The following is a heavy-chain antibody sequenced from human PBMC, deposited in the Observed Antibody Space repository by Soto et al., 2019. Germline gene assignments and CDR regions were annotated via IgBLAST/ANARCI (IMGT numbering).Heavy chain of an antibody. V-gene: IGHV3-74*01. Sequence: EVQLVESGGGLVQPGGSLRLSCEASRGAFGGYWIHWVRQAPAKRLVLVARVTRDANDIIYSDSVKSRFSATRDNAQNMVFLQMNSLGVEHTSAYYCASGVPGYWFDNWGQGTLVTVSS. CDR3: ASGVPGYWFDN. J-gene: IGHJ5*02. CDR2: VTRDANDI. D-gene: IGHD6-25*01. CDR1: RGAFGGYW.